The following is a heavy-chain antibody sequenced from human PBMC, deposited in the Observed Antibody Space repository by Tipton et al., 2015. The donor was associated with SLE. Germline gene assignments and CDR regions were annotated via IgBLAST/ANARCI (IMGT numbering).Heavy chain of an antibody. V-gene: IGHV3-30*03. D-gene: IGHD1-1*01. J-gene: IGHJ4*02. CDR3: AREGNWNGEFDY. Sequence: SLRLSCAASGITFSSYVMHWVRQAPGKGLEWVAVISDDRSNKYYADSVKGRFTISGDNSKNTLHLQMNSLRTEDTAVYYCAREGNWNGEFDYWGQGTLVTVSS. CDR2: ISDDRSNK. CDR1: GITFSSYV.